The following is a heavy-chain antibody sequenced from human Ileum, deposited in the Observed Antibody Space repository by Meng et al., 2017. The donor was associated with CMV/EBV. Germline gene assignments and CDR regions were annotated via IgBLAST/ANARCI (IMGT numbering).Heavy chain of an antibody. CDR1: GFPLNSYG. Sequence: SGFPLNSYGIHGVRQFPGKGLEWVAVLWYDGSRKYFADSVQGRFSISRDDSKNTVYLQMNSLRAEDTAVYYCARDNDGSSHYSQFDYWGQGTLVTVSS. CDR2: LWYDGSRK. J-gene: IGHJ4*02. CDR3: ARDNDGSSHYSQFDY. V-gene: IGHV3-33*01. D-gene: IGHD3-22*01.